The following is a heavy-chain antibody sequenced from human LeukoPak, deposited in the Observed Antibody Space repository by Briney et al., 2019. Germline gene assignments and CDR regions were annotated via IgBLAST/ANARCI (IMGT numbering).Heavy chain of an antibody. D-gene: IGHD3-9*01. Sequence: ASVKVSRKASGYTFTDYYLHWVRQAPGQGLEWMGWINPNSGGTNYAQKFQGRVTMTRDTSISTAYMELSRLRSDDTAVYYCTRESLTGPNAFDIWGQGTMVTVSS. CDR3: TRESLTGPNAFDI. V-gene: IGHV1-2*02. CDR2: INPNSGGT. J-gene: IGHJ3*02. CDR1: GYTFTDYY.